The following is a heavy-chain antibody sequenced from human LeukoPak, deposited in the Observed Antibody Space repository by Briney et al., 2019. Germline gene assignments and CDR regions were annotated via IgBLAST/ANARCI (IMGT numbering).Heavy chain of an antibody. D-gene: IGHD6-6*01. Sequence: SVKVSCKASGGTFSSYAISWVRQAPGQGLEWMGGIIPIIGTANYAQKFQGRVTITTDESTSTAYMELSSLRSEDTAVYCCARVPGIAARGGDNWFDPWGQGTLVTVSS. CDR1: GGTFSSYA. V-gene: IGHV1-69*05. J-gene: IGHJ5*02. CDR3: ARVPGIAARGGDNWFDP. CDR2: IIPIIGTA.